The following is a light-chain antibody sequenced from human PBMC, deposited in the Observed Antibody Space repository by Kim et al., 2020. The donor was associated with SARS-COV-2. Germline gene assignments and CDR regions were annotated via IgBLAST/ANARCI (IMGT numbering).Light chain of an antibody. CDR3: NSRDNNDNGV. V-gene: IGLV3-19*01. Sequence: SSELTQDPAVSVALGQTVRITCQGDSLRSYYATWYQQKPGQAPILVIYGKNNRPSGIPDRFSGSSSGNTASLTITGTQAGDEADYYCNSRDNNDNGVFGG. J-gene: IGLJ2*01. CDR1: SLRSYY. CDR2: GKN.